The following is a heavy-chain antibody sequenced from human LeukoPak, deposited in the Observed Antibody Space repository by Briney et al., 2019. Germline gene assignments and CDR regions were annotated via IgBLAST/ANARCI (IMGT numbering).Heavy chain of an antibody. V-gene: IGHV5-51*01. J-gene: IGHJ4*02. D-gene: IGHD1-1*01. CDR3: ARRFGRTTDY. CDR2: IYPGSSHP. CDR1: RCTFTNYW. Sequence: GGALQIDFQGSRCTFTNYWIAWGRRMSGKGVEGMGTIYPGSSHPRYSSSFQGQVTISADKSISTAYLQWSSLKASDTAMYYCARRFGRTTDYWGQGTLVTVSS.